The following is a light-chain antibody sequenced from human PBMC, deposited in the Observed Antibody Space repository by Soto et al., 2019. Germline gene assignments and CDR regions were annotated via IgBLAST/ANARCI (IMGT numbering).Light chain of an antibody. CDR2: EVT. V-gene: IGLV2-14*03. J-gene: IGLJ2*01. CDR1: SSDVGGYNY. Sequence: QSALTQAASVSGSPGQPITISCTGTSSDVGGYNYVSWYQQHPGEAPKLMIYEVTNRPSGVPDRFSGSRSGTSASLAITGLQSEDEADYYCQSFDTGLTGPILGIGTKLTVL. CDR3: QSFDTGLTGPI.